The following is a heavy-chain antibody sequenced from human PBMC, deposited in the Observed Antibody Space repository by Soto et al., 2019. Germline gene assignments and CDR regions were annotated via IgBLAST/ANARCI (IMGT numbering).Heavy chain of an antibody. CDR3: ARLPRTPTGVRFDP. J-gene: IGHJ5*02. Sequence: PSETLSLTCTFSGSSIIGYYWTWIRQSPERGLEWIGYIHYSGSANYNPSLNSRLTMSVDRSKSQFSMKLASVTAADTAVYYRARLPRTPTGVRFDPWGQGILVTVSS. D-gene: IGHD2-8*02. V-gene: IGHV4-59*12. CDR1: GSSIIGYY. CDR2: IHYSGSA.